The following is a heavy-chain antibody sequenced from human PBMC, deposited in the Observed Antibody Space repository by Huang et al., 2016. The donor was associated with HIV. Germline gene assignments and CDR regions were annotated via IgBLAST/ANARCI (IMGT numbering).Heavy chain of an antibody. CDR1: GGAFSGHY. CDR3: ARPRMTEGNSDSTWSFFDS. J-gene: IGHJ4*02. V-gene: IGHV4-34*01. D-gene: IGHD3-9*01. CDR2: IYHRGTT. Sequence: QVRLHQWGTGVLKPSETLSLKCAVYGGAFSGHYWTWIRQSPGKGLEWIGEIYHRGTTASNPSLKSRLTLSVDTSKSQFYLNLTSVTATDTATYYCARPRMTEGNSDSTWSFFDSWGQGTLVIVSS.